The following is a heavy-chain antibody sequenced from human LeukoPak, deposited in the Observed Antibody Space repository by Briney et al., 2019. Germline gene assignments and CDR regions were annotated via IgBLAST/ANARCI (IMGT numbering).Heavy chain of an antibody. CDR2: IIPIFGTP. D-gene: IGHD6-13*01. J-gene: IGHJ4*02. CDR1: GGTLSSYA. Sequence: SVKVSCKASGGTLSSYAMSWVRQAPGQGLEWMGGIIPIFGTPNYAQKFQGRVTITADESTSTAYMELSSLRSEDTAVYYCARGGSSSWSPPFDYWGQGTLVIVSS. CDR3: ARGGSSSWSPPFDY. V-gene: IGHV1-69*01.